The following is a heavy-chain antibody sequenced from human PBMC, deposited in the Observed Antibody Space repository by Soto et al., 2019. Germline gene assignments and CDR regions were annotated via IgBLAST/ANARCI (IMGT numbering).Heavy chain of an antibody. Sequence: SETLSLTCSFSGDSVTSHYLTWTRQSPEKGLEWIGYMHYTGFSHYNPSLKSRLTISVDRSKNTLYLQMSSLRAEDTGLYYCAKGRGGSGSLTPRVDFSGQGTLVTVSS. V-gene: IGHV4-59*02. CDR3: AKGRGGSGSLTPRVDF. D-gene: IGHD3-10*01. CDR1: GDSVTSHY. CDR2: MHYTGFS. J-gene: IGHJ4*02.